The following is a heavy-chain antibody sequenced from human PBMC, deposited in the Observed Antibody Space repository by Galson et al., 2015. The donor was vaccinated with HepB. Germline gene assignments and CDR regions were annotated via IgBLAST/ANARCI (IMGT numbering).Heavy chain of an antibody. V-gene: IGHV1-69*13. D-gene: IGHD2-21*02. CDR3: ARLHDEVTFRDY. J-gene: IGHJ4*02. CDR1: GGTFSSTT. Sequence: VKVSCKASGGTFSSTTFNWVRQAPGQGPEWMGGIIPDLLTTEYTQKFQGRVSITADESTTTVYMELSSLRSEDTAVYYCARLHDEVTFRDYWGQGTLVTVSS. CDR2: IIPDLLTT.